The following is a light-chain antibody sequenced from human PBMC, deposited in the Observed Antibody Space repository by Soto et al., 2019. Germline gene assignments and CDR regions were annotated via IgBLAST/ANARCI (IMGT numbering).Light chain of an antibody. CDR3: QKYDTAPLT. J-gene: IGKJ4*01. CDR2: AAS. CDR1: QGFGNA. Sequence: DFQLTQSPSSLSAFVGDRVTITCRASQGFGNALAWFQQKPGKVPKLLIYAASTLQSGVPSRFSGCGSGTDFTLTIISLQPEDVATYYCQKYDTAPLTFGGGTKAEIK. V-gene: IGKV1-27*01.